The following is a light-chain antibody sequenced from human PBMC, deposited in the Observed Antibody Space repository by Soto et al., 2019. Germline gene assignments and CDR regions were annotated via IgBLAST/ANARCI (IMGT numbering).Light chain of an antibody. Sequence: QSVLTQPPSASGTPGQRVTLSCAGSNSNIYSNTVNWYQQLPGTPPKLLISSFNKPPSGVPDRFAGSKSGSSASLAISGLQSEDEADYYCSAWDDRLNGWVFGGGTKLTVL. CDR1: NSNIYSNT. V-gene: IGLV1-44*01. J-gene: IGLJ3*02. CDR3: SAWDDRLNGWV. CDR2: SFN.